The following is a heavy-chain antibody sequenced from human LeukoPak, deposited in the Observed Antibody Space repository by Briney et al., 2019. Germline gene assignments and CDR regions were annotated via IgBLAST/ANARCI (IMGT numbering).Heavy chain of an antibody. CDR2: INHSGST. J-gene: IGHJ1*01. Sequence: PSETLSLTCALYSGAFSGYYCSWIPQPPGKRGGWSGEINHSGSTNYNTSPKSRVTISVDTPKNQFSLKLSSVTAADTAVYYCASLGMVQTGEGYFQHWGQGTLVTVSS. V-gene: IGHV4-34*01. CDR3: ASLGMVQTGEGYFQH. D-gene: IGHD4/OR15-4a*01. CDR1: SGAFSGYY.